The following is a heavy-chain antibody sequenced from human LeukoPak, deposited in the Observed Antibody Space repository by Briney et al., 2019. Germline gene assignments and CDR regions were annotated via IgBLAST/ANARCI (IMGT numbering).Heavy chain of an antibody. CDR3: VRDFRFLEDY. CDR1: GFVFSRYE. CDR2: ISDSSSTI. D-gene: IGHD3-3*01. V-gene: IGHV3-48*03. Sequence: GGSLRLSCAASGFVFSRYEMNWVRQAPGKGLEWVSYISDSSSTIYYGDSVKGRFTISRDNAKNSLYLQMNSLRAEDTAVYYCVRDFRFLEDYWGQGTLVTVSS. J-gene: IGHJ4*02.